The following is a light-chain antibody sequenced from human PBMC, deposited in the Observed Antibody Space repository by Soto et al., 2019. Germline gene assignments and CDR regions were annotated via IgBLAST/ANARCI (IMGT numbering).Light chain of an antibody. J-gene: IGLJ2*01. CDR1: SSDVGGYKY. V-gene: IGLV2-8*01. CDR3: NSYAGSNNLV. CDR2: VVN. Sequence: QSVLTQPPSASGSPGQSVTFSCTGTSSDVGGYKYVSWYQQHPGKAPKLMIYVVNKRPSGVPDRFSGSKSGNTASLTVSGLQADDEADYYCNSYAGSNNLVFGGGTKVTVL.